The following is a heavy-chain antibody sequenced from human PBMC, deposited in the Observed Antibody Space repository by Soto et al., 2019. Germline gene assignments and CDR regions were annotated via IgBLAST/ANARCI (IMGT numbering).Heavy chain of an antibody. CDR1: GFTFSSYA. CDR3: ARDPTEIVATHTTYYFDY. V-gene: IGHV3-30-3*01. J-gene: IGHJ4*02. CDR2: ISYDGSNK. Sequence: QVQLVESGGGVVQPGRSLRLSCAASGFTFSSYAMHWVRQAPGKGLEWVAVISYDGSNKYYADSVKGRFTISRDNSKNTLYLQMNSLRAEDTAVYYCARDPTEIVATHTTYYFDYWGQGTLVTVSS. D-gene: IGHD5-12*01.